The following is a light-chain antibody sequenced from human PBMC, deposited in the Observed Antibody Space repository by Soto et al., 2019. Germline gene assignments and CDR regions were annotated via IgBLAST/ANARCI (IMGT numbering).Light chain of an antibody. V-gene: IGKV3-20*01. J-gene: IGKJ4*01. Sequence: EIVLTQSPDTLSLSPGERATLSCRASQSVSSALLAWYQQKPGQAPRLLIYRASTRATGIPDRFTGSGSGTDLTLTSSRLEPEDFAVYYCQQYESSPLTFGGGTKVEIK. CDR2: RAS. CDR1: QSVSSAL. CDR3: QQYESSPLT.